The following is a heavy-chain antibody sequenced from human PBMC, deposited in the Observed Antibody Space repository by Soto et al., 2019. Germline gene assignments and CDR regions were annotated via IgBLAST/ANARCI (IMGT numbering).Heavy chain of an antibody. CDR2: IFHGESDT. Sequence: GESLKISCTASGYSFTSQCIGWVRQKPGKGLELMGLIFHGESDTRYSPSFQGQVTISADKSISTAFLQWSSLKSSDTAMYYCARLVDGYPGYWGQGTLVTVSS. V-gene: IGHV5-51*01. CDR1: GYSFTSQC. D-gene: IGHD5-12*01. CDR3: ARLVDGYPGY. J-gene: IGHJ4*02.